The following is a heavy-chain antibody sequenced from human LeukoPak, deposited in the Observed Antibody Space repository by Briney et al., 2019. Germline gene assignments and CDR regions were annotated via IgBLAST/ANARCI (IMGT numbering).Heavy chain of an antibody. V-gene: IGHV4-31*03. Sequence: KPSETLSLTCTVSGGSISSGGYYWSWIRQHPGKGLEWIGYIYYSGSTYYNPSLKSRVTISVDTSKNQFSLKLSSVTAADTAVYYCASSGYDMNWFDPWGQGTLVTVSS. D-gene: IGHD5-12*01. J-gene: IGHJ5*02. CDR3: ASSGYDMNWFDP. CDR1: GGSISSGGYY. CDR2: IYYSGST.